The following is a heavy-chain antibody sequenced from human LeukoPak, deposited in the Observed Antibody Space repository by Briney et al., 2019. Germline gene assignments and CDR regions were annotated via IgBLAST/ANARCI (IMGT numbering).Heavy chain of an antibody. J-gene: IGHJ4*02. V-gene: IGHV4-34*01. D-gene: IGHD5-12*01. CDR2: INHSGST. CDR3: ARHRFFGYALPGDFDY. CDR1: GGSFSGYY. Sequence: KASETLSLTCAVYGGSFSGYYWSLIRQPPGKGLEWIREINHSGSTNYNPSLKSRVTISVDTSKNQFSLKLSSVTAADTAVYYCARHRFFGYALPGDFDYWGQGTLVTVSS.